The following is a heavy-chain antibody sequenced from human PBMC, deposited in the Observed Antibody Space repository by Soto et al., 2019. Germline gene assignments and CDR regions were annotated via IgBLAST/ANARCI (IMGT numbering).Heavy chain of an antibody. D-gene: IGHD3-3*01. CDR2: ISAYNGNT. J-gene: IGHJ4*02. Sequence: GASVKVSCKASGYTFTSYGISWVRQAPGQGLEWMGWISAYNGNTNYAQKLQGRVTMTTDTSTSTAYMELRSLRSDDTAVYYCARLESDYDFWSGYYTGRADYFDYWGQGTLVTVSS. V-gene: IGHV1-18*04. CDR1: GYTFTSYG. CDR3: ARLESDYDFWSGYYTGRADYFDY.